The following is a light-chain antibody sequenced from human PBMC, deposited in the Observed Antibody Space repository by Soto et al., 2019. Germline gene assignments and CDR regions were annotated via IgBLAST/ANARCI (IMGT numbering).Light chain of an antibody. J-gene: IGKJ4*01. CDR1: QSVSSN. CDR2: GAS. V-gene: IGKV3-15*01. Sequence: EIVMTQSPATLSVSPGERATLSCRANQSVSSNLAWYQQKPGQAPRLLIYGASTRATGIPARFSGSGSGTEFTLTISSLQSEDFAVYYCQQYNNWPPLTFGGGNKVEIK. CDR3: QQYNNWPPLT.